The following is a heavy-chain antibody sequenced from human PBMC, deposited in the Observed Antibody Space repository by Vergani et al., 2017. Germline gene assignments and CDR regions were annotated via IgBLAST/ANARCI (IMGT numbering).Heavy chain of an antibody. J-gene: IGHJ5*02. Sequence: VQLVQSGAEVRKPGASVTVSCTASGYIFKNYYIHWLRQAPGQAFEWMGILNPTTGHTTSAQKFMGRVDMTRDPSTDTSTRTVQMTLSSLRSEDTTVYYCARSIGYCAGATCRAYYFDHWGQGTRVTVSS. CDR1: GYIFKNYY. D-gene: IGHD2-21*01. CDR2: LNPTTGHT. V-gene: IGHV1-46*02. CDR3: ARSIGYCAGATCRAYYFDH.